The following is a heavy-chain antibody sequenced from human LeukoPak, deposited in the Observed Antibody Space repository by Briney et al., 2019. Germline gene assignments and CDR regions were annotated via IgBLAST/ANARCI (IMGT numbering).Heavy chain of an antibody. V-gene: IGHV3-48*01. CDR2: ISSSSTTI. CDR1: GFTFSSYK. J-gene: IGHJ1*01. D-gene: IGHD4-11*01. CDR3: ATYSILNAREFRY. Sequence: KSGGSLRLSCAVSGFTFSSYKMNWVRQAPGKGLEWVSAISSSSTTIYYADSVKGRFIISRDDAKNSLYLQMNSLRAEDTAVYYCATYSILNAREFRYWGQGTLVTVTS.